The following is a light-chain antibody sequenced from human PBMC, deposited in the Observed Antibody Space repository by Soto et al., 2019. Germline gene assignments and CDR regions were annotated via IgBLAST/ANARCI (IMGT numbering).Light chain of an antibody. J-gene: IGKJ5*01. CDR3: QQRSKWPIT. V-gene: IGKV3-11*01. CDR2: DAS. CDR1: ESISSY. Sequence: EIVLTQSPATLSLSPGERATLSCRASESISSYLAWYQQKPGQAPRLFIYDASSRATGIPARFSGSGSGTDFTLTISSLEPEDFAVYYCQQRSKWPITVGQGTRMEIK.